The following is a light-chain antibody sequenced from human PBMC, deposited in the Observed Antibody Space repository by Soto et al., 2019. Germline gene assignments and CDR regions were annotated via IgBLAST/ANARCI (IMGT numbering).Light chain of an antibody. Sequence: EIVLTQSPATPSLSPGERATLSCRASQSVDVYLAWYQQKPGQAPRLLIYDASNRATGIPARFSGSGSGTDFTLTISSLEPEDFAVYYCQQRTNWPPWTFGQGTKVEIK. CDR3: QQRTNWPPWT. V-gene: IGKV3-11*01. J-gene: IGKJ1*01. CDR2: DAS. CDR1: QSVDVY.